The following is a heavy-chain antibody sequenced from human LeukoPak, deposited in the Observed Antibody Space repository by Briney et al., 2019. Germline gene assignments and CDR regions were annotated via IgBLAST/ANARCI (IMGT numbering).Heavy chain of an antibody. CDR2: MSYDVGNK. V-gene: IGHV3-30*03. CDR3: ARAGASEGSYYFDY. CDR1: GFTFSSNG. Sequence: GGSLRLSCAASGFTFSSNGIHWVRQAPGKGLEWVTAMSYDVGNKYYADSVRGRFTISRDNSKNTLYLQMNSLRAEDTAVYYCARAGASEGSYYFDYWGQGTLVTVSS. D-gene: IGHD6-25*01. J-gene: IGHJ4*02.